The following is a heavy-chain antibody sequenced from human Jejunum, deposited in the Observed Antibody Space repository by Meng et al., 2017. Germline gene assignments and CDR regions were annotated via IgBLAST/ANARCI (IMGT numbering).Heavy chain of an antibody. CDR3: ARDPGLDR. Sequence: QVQLVQSGAEVKKPGASVKVSCKASGYTFTDYYLHWVRQAPGQGLEWMGRINPNSGVTNYAQNFRDRVTMTRDTSISTVYMELSRLTSDDTAVYYCARDPGLDRWGRGTLVTASS. CDR2: INPNSGVT. V-gene: IGHV1-2*06. J-gene: IGHJ5*02. CDR1: GYTFTDYY.